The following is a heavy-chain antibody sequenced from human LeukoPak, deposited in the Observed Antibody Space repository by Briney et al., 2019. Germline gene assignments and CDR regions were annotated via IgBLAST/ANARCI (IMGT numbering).Heavy chain of an antibody. J-gene: IGHJ4*02. V-gene: IGHV3-48*03. CDR3: ARESPGATRDY. CDR1: GFTFSSYE. CDR2: ISSSGSTI. Sequence: GGSLRLSCAASGFTFSSYEMNWVRQAPGKGLEWVSYISSSGSTIYYADSVKGRFTISRDNAKNSLYLQMDSLRAEDTAVYYCARESPGATRDYWGQGTLVTVSS. D-gene: IGHD1-26*01.